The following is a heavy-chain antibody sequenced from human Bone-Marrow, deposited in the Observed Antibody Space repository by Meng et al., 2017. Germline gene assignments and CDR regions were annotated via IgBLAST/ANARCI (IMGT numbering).Heavy chain of an antibody. J-gene: IGHJ4*02. CDR1: GFTFSSYS. D-gene: IGHD3-10*01. V-gene: IGHV3-21*01. Sequence: GGSLRLSCAASGFTFSSYSMNWVRQAPGKGLEWVSSISSSSSYIYYADSVKGRFTISRDNAKNSLYLQMNSLRAEDTAVYYCARAVGGSGSYYHPFDYWGQGTLVTVSP. CDR2: ISSSSSYI. CDR3: ARAVGGSGSYYHPFDY.